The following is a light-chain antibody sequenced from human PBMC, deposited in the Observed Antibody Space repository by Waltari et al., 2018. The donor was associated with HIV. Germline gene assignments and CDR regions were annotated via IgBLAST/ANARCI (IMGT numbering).Light chain of an antibody. CDR2: EVN. V-gene: IGLV2-23*02. Sequence: QSALTQSASASGSPGQSITLSCTGTTSDVGGYNLVSWYQHHPGKAPKLMIYEVNKRPSGVSNRFSGSKSGNTASLTISGLQAEDEADYYCCSYAGSSTSVVFGGGTKLTVL. CDR1: TSDVGGYNL. CDR3: CSYAGSSTSVV. J-gene: IGLJ2*01.